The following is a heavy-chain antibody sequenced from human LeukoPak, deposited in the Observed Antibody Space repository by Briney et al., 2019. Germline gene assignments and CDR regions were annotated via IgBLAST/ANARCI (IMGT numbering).Heavy chain of an antibody. D-gene: IGHD3-22*01. CDR3: ASSYYYDSSGYTIDY. J-gene: IGHJ4*02. V-gene: IGHV4-34*01. CDR2: INHSGST. Sequence: SETLSLTCAVYGGSFSGYYWSWIRQPPGKGLEWIGEINHSGSTNYNPSLKSRVTISVDTSKNQFSLKLSSVTAADTAVYYCASSYYYDSSGYTIDYWGQGTLVTVSS. CDR1: GGSFSGYY.